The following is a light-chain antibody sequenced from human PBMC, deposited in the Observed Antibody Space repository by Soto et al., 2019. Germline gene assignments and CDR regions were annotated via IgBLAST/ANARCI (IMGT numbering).Light chain of an antibody. J-gene: IGKJ1*01. CDR2: AAS. CDR1: QSVDRA. V-gene: IGKV3-15*01. Sequence: MTQSPSTLSVSPGERVTLSCRASQSVDRALAWYQQKPGQGLRLLIYAASTRASGVPDRFSGSGSGTEFTLTIGSLQSEDFAVYYCQQYKHWRTFGQGAKVEIK. CDR3: QQYKHWRT.